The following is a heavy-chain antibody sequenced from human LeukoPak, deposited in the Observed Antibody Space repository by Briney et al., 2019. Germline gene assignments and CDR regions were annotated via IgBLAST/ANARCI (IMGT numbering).Heavy chain of an antibody. CDR1: GFTFSSYS. Sequence: PGGSLRLSCAASGFTFSSYSMNWVRQAPGKGLEWVSSISSSSSYIYYADSVKGRFTISRDNAKNSLYLQMNSLRAEDTAVYYCARVLELYDSSGYCDYWGQGTLSPSPQ. CDR3: ARVLELYDSSGYCDY. D-gene: IGHD3-22*01. V-gene: IGHV3-21*01. J-gene: IGHJ4*02. CDR2: ISSSSSYI.